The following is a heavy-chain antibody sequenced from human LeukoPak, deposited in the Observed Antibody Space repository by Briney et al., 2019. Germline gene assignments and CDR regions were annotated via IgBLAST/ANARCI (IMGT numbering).Heavy chain of an antibody. D-gene: IGHD2-8*01. CDR3: ARHRGRNGGYSFDD. CDR2: IYYTGST. Sequence: PSETLSLTCSVSGASFSTTNYYWGWIRQPPGKGLEWIGSIYYTGSTYNSPSLKGRVTVSVDTSKNHFSLRLNSVTAADTAVYYCARHRGRNGGYSFDDWGQGTLVTVSS. J-gene: IGHJ4*02. CDR1: GASFSTTNYY. V-gene: IGHV4-39*01.